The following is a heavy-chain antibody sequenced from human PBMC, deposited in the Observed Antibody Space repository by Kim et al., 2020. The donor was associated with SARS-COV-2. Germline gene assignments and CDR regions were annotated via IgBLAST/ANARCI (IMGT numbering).Heavy chain of an antibody. J-gene: IGHJ4*02. CDR1: GFTFSSYA. CDR2: ISYDGSNK. D-gene: IGHD6-19*01. CDR3: ARDQLAVVGYFHPYYFDY. V-gene: IGHV3-30-3*01. Sequence: GGSLRLSCAASGFTFSSYAMHWVRQAPGKGLEWVAVISYDGSNKYYADSVKGRFTISRDNSKNTLYLQMNSQRAEDTAVYYCARDQLAVVGYFHPYYFDYWGQGTLVTVSS.